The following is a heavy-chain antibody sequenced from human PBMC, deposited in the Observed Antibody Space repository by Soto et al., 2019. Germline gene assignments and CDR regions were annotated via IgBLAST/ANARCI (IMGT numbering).Heavy chain of an antibody. CDR1: GFTFSSYT. Sequence: GGSMRLFCAASGFTFSSYTMSRVRQAQGKGLEWVSAISGSGGSTYYADSVKGRFTISRDNSKNTLYLQMNSLRAEDTAVYYCAKHQGSGDIVVVPAAMDYWGQGTLVTVSS. CDR3: AKHQGSGDIVVVPAAMDY. D-gene: IGHD2-2*01. CDR2: ISGSGGST. J-gene: IGHJ4*02. V-gene: IGHV3-23*01.